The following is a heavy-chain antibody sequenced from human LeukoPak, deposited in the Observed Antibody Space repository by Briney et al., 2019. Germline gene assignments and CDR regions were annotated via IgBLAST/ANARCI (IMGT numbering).Heavy chain of an antibody. CDR1: GGSISSYY. V-gene: IGHV4-4*07. CDR2: IYTSGST. CDR3: ASTLRIPSMLSGYMDV. Sequence: SETLSLTCTISGGSISSYYWSWIRQPAGKGLEWIGRIYTSGSTNYNPSLKSRVTMSVDTSKNQFSLKLSSVTAADTAVYYCASTLRIPSMLSGYMDVWGKGTTVTVSS. D-gene: IGHD3-10*02. J-gene: IGHJ6*03.